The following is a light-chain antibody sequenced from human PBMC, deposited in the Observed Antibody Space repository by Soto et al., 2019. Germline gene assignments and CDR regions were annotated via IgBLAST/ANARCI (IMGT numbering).Light chain of an antibody. Sequence: QSVLNQPPSASGSPGQSVTISCTGTSSDVSAYNYVSWYQQLPGKAPKLIIYEVSKRPSGVPDRFSGSKSGNTASLTVSGLQAEDEADYYCTSYAGTYSFFYVFGTGTKVTVL. CDR1: SSDVSAYNY. V-gene: IGLV2-8*01. J-gene: IGLJ1*01. CDR2: EVS. CDR3: TSYAGTYSFFYV.